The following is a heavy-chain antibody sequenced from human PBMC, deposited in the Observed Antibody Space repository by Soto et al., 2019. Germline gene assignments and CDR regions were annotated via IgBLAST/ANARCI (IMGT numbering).Heavy chain of an antibody. Sequence: LGESLKISCKGSGYSFTNYWIGWVRQMPGKGLEWMGIIYPGDSDTRYSPSFQGQVTISADRSISTAYLQWSSLKASDTAMYFCARHRYGSGPPAYYYFDYWGQGTPVTVSS. CDR3: ARHRYGSGPPAYYYFDY. CDR2: IYPGDSDT. D-gene: IGHD6-19*01. CDR1: GYSFTNYW. J-gene: IGHJ4*02. V-gene: IGHV5-51*01.